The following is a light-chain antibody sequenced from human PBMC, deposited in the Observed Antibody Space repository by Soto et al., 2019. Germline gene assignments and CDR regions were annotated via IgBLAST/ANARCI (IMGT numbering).Light chain of an antibody. CDR2: GAS. V-gene: IGKV3-20*01. CDR3: QQYGSSPTT. CDR1: QSVSSSY. J-gene: IGKJ2*01. Sequence: EIVLTQSPGTLSLSPGERATLSCRASQSVSSSYLAWYQHKPGQAPRLLIYGASSRATGIPDRFSGSGSGTDFTLTISRLEPEEFAVYYCQQYGSSPTTFGQGTKLEIK.